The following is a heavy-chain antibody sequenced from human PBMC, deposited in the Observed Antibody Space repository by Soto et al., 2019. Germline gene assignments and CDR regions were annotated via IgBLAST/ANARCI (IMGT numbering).Heavy chain of an antibody. CDR2: IYYSGST. V-gene: IGHV4-59*08. CDR3: ARLRQLSVVDFDY. Sequence: WECLSLTCTVAAGSISSYYWSWIRQPPGKGLEWIGYIYYSGSTNYNPSLKSRVTISVDTSKSQFSLKLSSVTAADTAVYYCARLRQLSVVDFDYWVQGTLVTVSS. CDR1: AGSISSYY. D-gene: IGHD5-18*01. J-gene: IGHJ4*02.